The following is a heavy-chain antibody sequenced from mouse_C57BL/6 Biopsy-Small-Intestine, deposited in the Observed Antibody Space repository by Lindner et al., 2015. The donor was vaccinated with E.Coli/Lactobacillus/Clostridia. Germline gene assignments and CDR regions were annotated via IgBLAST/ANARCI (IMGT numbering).Heavy chain of an antibody. CDR3: ARKRFYSMDY. J-gene: IGHJ4*01. V-gene: IGHV14-2*01. CDR2: IDPEDGET. Sequence: EVQLQESGAELVKPGASVKLSCTASGFNIKDYFMHWVKQRTEEGLEWIGRIDPEDGETKYAPKFQGKATITSDTSSNTAYLQPTSLTSEDTAVFYCARKRFYSMDYWGQGTSVTVSS. CDR1: GFNIKDYF.